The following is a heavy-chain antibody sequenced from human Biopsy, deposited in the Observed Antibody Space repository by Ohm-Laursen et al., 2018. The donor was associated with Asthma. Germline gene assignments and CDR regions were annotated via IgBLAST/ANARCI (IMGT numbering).Heavy chain of an antibody. Sequence: GTLSLTCSLSSGSGGYMRSGNYYWGWIRQPPGKGLEWIGSIYYSGTTYYTPSLESRVTVSADTSKNLFSLKLTSVPAADTAVYYCVRGSSSWHHGPFHYYYGLDVWGQGTTATVSS. CDR1: SGSGGYMRSGNYY. D-gene: IGHD6-13*01. V-gene: IGHV4-39*01. CDR2: IYYSGTT. J-gene: IGHJ6*02. CDR3: VRGSSSWHHGPFHYYYGLDV.